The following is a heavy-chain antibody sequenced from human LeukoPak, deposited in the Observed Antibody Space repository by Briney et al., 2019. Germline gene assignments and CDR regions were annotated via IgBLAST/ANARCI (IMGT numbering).Heavy chain of an antibody. CDR3: ARGPTGTTDY. Sequence: GASLKVSFKASGGTFLTSTISWVRQAPGQGGEWMGRFIPRLGIPNYTQKFQGRVTITADKATNTAIMELSSLRSEDTAVYYCARGPTGTTDYWGQGTLVTVSS. CDR1: GGTFLTST. J-gene: IGHJ4*02. D-gene: IGHD1-7*01. CDR2: FIPRLGIP. V-gene: IGHV1-69*02.